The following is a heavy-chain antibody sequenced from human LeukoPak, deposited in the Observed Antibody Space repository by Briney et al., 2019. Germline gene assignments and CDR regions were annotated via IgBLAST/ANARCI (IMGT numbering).Heavy chain of an antibody. J-gene: IGHJ4*02. CDR1: GFTFDDNV. CDR2: ISWSGDRM. CDR3: AKDLGGSATTV. V-gene: IGHV3-9*01. D-gene: IGHD2-2*01. Sequence: GGSLRLSCAASGFTFDDNVMHWVRQAPGKGLEWVSGISWSGDRMDYADAVKGRSTISRDNAKNSLFLQMNSLRVEDTALYYCAKDLGGSATTVWGQGTLVTVSS.